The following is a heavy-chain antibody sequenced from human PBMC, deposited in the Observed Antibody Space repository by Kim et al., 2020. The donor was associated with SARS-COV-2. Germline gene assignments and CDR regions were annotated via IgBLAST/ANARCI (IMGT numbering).Heavy chain of an antibody. V-gene: IGHV1-69*13. Sequence: SVKVSCKASGGTFSSYAISWVRQAPGQGLEWMGGIIPIFGTANYAQKFQGRVTITADESTSTAYMELSSLRSEDTAVYYCARESPPVLFGSWDNNWFDPWGQGTLVTVSS. CDR1: GGTFSSYA. CDR3: ARESPPVLFGSWDNNWFDP. D-gene: IGHD3-10*02. CDR2: IIPIFGTA. J-gene: IGHJ5*02.